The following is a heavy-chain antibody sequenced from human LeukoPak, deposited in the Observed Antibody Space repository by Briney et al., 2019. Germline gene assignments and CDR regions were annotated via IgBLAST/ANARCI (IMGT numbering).Heavy chain of an antibody. CDR1: GFTFDDYG. CDR2: INWNGGST. Sequence: GGSLRLSCAASGFTFDDYGMSWVRQAPGKGLEWVSGINWNGGSTGYADSVKGRFTISRDNAKNSLYLQMNSLRAEDTAVYYCARDQGAARPLVPYDYWGQGTLVTVSS. J-gene: IGHJ4*02. D-gene: IGHD6-6*01. V-gene: IGHV3-20*04. CDR3: ARDQGAARPLVPYDY.